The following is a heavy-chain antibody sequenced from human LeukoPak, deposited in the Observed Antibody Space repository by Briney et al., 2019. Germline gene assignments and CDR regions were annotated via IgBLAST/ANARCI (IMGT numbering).Heavy chain of an antibody. J-gene: IGHJ4*02. V-gene: IGHV1-2*02. CDR2: INPNSGGT. D-gene: IGHD3-10*01. CDR1: GYTFTGYY. Sequence: GASVKVSCKASGYTFTGYYMHWVRQAPGQGLEWMGWINPNSGGTNYAQKFQGRVTMTRDTSISTAYVELSRLRSDDTAVYYCARGRTYGSGSYPLDLDYWGQGTLVTVSS. CDR3: ARGRTYGSGSYPLDLDY.